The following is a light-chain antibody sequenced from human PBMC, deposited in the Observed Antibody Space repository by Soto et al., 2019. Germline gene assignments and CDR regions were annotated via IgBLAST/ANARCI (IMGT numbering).Light chain of an antibody. CDR2: AAS. V-gene: IGKV1-39*01. J-gene: IGKJ1*01. CDR3: QQSYSTLRT. CDR1: QSTSSY. Sequence: DIQMTQSPSSLSASVGDRVTITCRASQSTSSYLNWYQQKPGKDPTLLIYAASSLQSGVPSRFSGSGSGTDFTLTISSLQPEDFATYYCQQSYSTLRTFGQGTKVEIK.